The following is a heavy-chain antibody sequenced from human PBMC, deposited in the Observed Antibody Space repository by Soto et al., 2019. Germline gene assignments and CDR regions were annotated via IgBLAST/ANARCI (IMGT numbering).Heavy chain of an antibody. V-gene: IGHV3-48*03. CDR2: ISSSGSTI. D-gene: IGHD6-13*01. CDR1: GFTFSSYE. J-gene: IGHJ4*02. Sequence: GGSLRLSCAASGFTFSSYEMNWVRQAPGKGLEWVSYISSSGSTIYYADSVKGRFTISRDNTKNSLYLQMNSLRAEDTAVYYCATETLPDLAAPGTGWGQGTLGTVSS. CDR3: ATETLPDLAAPGTG.